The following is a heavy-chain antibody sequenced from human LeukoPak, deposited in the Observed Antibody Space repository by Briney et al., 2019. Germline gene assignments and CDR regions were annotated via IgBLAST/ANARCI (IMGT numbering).Heavy chain of an antibody. J-gene: IGHJ4*02. CDR2: IYYSGST. CDR3: ARVPVQYGSGSYYIDNGSFDY. Sequence: SETLSLTCTVSGGSISSSSYYWGWIRQPPGKGLEWIGSIYYSGSTYYNPSLKSRVTISVDTSKNQFSLKLSSVTAADTAVYYCARVPVQYGSGSYYIDNGSFDYWGQGTLVTVSS. CDR1: GGSISSSSYY. D-gene: IGHD3-10*01. V-gene: IGHV4-39*07.